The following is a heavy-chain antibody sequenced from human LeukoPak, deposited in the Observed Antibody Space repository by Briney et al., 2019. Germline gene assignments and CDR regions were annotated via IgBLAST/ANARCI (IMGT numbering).Heavy chain of an antibody. J-gene: IGHJ5*02. Sequence: GESLKISCKGSGCNFTDYWIGWVRQMPGKGLEWMGIIYPGDSDTRYSPSFQGQVTVSVDKSLNTAYLQWTSLKASDSAMYYCARRLYYYESSGYFLGWFDPWGQGTLVTVSS. CDR3: ARRLYYYESSGYFLGWFDP. CDR1: GCNFTDYW. D-gene: IGHD3-22*01. CDR2: IYPGDSDT. V-gene: IGHV5-51*01.